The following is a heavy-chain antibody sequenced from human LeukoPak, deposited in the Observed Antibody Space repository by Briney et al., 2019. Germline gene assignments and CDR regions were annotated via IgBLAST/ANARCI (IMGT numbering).Heavy chain of an antibody. D-gene: IGHD4-17*01. V-gene: IGHV1-69*13. J-gene: IGHJ3*02. CDR3: ARDYDYGDYVHDAFDI. Sequence: ASVKVSCKASGGTFSSYAISWVRQAPGQGLEWMGGIIPIFGTANYAQKFQGRVTITADESTSTAYMELRSLRSDDTAVYYCARDYDYGDYVHDAFDIWGQGTMVTVSS. CDR1: GGTFSSYA. CDR2: IIPIFGTA.